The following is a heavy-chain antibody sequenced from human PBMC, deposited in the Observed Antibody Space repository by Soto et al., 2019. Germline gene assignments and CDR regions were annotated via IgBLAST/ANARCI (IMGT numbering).Heavy chain of an antibody. CDR1: GDSVSSGRYY. CDR3: ARSVADQPLFDS. Sequence: QVQLQESGPGLVKPSETLSLTCTVSGDSVSSGRYYWSWIRQPPGKGLEWIAYIYIFYNGGTNYSPSLKSRVTISVDTSQNQFSLNLNSVTAADTAVYYCARSVADQPLFDSWGQGTLVTVSS. V-gene: IGHV4-61*01. D-gene: IGHD2-2*01. CDR2: IFYNGGT. J-gene: IGHJ4*02.